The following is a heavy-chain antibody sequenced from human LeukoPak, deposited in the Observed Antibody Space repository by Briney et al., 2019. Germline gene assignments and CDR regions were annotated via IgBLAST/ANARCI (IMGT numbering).Heavy chain of an antibody. CDR1: RYTFTDYF. D-gene: IGHD5-24*01. CDR3: ARVDGYNEDY. CDR2: INPNSGGT. Sequence: ASVKVSCKASRYTFTDYFLHWVRQAPGQGLEWMGWINPNSGGTNYAQKFQGRVTMTRDTSISTAYMELSRLRSDDTAVYYCARVDGYNEDYWGQGTLVTVSS. J-gene: IGHJ4*02. V-gene: IGHV1-2*02.